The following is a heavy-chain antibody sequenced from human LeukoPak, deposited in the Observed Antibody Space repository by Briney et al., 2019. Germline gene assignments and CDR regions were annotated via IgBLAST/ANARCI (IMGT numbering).Heavy chain of an antibody. CDR1: GGSISSGDYY. CDR3: ATSMVRGICFY. Sequence: SSETLSLTCTVSGGSISSGDYYWSWIRQPPGKGLEWIGYIYYSGSTYYNPSLKSRVTISVDTSKNQFSLKLTSVTAADTAVYYCATSMVRGICFYWGQGTLVTVSS. D-gene: IGHD3-10*01. CDR2: IYYSGST. V-gene: IGHV4-30-4*01. J-gene: IGHJ4*02.